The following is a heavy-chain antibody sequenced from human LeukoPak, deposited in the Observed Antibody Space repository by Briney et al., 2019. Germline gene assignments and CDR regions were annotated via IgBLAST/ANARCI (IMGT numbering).Heavy chain of an antibody. CDR2: INHSGST. CDR1: GGSFSGYY. V-gene: IGHV4-34*01. D-gene: IGHD3-3*01. Sequence: SETPSLTCAVYGGSFSGYYWSWIRQPPGKGLEWIGEINHSGSTNYNPSLKSRVTISVDTSKNQFSLKLSSVTAADTAVYYCARGRVTIFGVVIWFYYMDVWGKGTTVTVSS. J-gene: IGHJ6*03. CDR3: ARGRVTIFGVVIWFYYMDV.